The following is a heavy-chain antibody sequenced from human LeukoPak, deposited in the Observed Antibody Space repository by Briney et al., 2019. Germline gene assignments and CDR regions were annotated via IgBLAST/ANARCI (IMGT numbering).Heavy chain of an antibody. Sequence: ASVKVSCKASGYTFTGYYMHWVRQAPGQGLEWMGWINPNSGNTGYAQKFQGRVTMTRNTSISTAYMELSSLRSEDTAVYYCARGRGYSGYQTTPTDYWGQGTLVTVSS. D-gene: IGHD5-12*01. CDR2: INPNSGNT. CDR1: GYTFTGYY. J-gene: IGHJ4*02. V-gene: IGHV1-8*02. CDR3: ARGRGYSGYQTTPTDY.